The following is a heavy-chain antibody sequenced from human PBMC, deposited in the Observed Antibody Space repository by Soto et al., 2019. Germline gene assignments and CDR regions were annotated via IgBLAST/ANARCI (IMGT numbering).Heavy chain of an antibody. CDR1: GGSISSYY. CDR3: ARQNIVVGKDAMWIPNWFDP. J-gene: IGHJ5*02. V-gene: IGHV4-59*08. D-gene: IGHD2-2*01. CDR2: IYYSGST. Sequence: SETLSLTCTVSGGSISSYYWSWIRQPPGKGLEWIGYIYYSGSTNYNPSLKSRVTISVDTSKNQFSLKLSSVTAADTAVYYCARQNIVVGKDAMWIPNWFDPWGQGNLVTVSS.